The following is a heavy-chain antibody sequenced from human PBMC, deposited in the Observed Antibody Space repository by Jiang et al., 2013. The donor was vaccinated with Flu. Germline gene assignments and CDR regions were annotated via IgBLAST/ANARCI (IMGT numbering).Heavy chain of an antibody. CDR2: MNPNSGNA. Sequence: GAEVKKPGDSVKVSCKASGYIFTSSDINWVRLATGQGLEWMGWMNPNSGNAGYAQKFQGRVTMTRNTSISTAYMELSSLRSEDTAVYYCARSRSSGWYYFDYWGQGTLVTVSS. J-gene: IGHJ4*02. CDR3: ARSRSSGWYYFDY. CDR1: GYIFTSSD. V-gene: IGHV1-8*01. D-gene: IGHD6-19*01.